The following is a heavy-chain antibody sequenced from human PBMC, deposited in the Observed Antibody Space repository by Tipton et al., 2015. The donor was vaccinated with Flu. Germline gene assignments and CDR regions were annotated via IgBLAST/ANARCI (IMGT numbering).Heavy chain of an antibody. Sequence: TLSLTCTVSGGSISSHYWSWIRQPPGKGLEWIGYIYYSGSTNYNPSLKSRVTISVDTSKNQFSLKLSSMTAADTAVYYCARGSSWYLHFQHWGQGTLVTVSS. J-gene: IGHJ1*01. CDR2: IYYSGST. D-gene: IGHD6-13*01. V-gene: IGHV4-59*11. CDR1: GGSISSHY. CDR3: ARGSSWYLHFQH.